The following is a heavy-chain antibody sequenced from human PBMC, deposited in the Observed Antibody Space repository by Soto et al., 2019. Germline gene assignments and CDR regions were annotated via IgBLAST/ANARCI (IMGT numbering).Heavy chain of an antibody. CDR1: GGSISSYY. CDR2: INHSGST. J-gene: IGHJ6*02. V-gene: IGHV4-34*01. Sequence: SETLSLTCTVSGGSISSYYWSWIRQPPGKGLEWIGEINHSGSTNYNPSLKSRVTISVDTSKNQFSLKLSSVTAADTAVYYCARGPKGFGELWGYYYGMDVWGQGTTVTVSS. D-gene: IGHD3-10*01. CDR3: ARGPKGFGELWGYYYGMDV.